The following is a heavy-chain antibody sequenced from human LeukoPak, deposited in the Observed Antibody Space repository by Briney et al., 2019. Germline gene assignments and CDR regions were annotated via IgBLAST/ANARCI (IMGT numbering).Heavy chain of an antibody. CDR3: ARDPYSGSYGDSYYYYMDV. Sequence: SGGSLRLSCAASGFTFSSYNMNWVRQAPGKGLEWVSSITSTGSYTFYADSVKGRFTISRDNAKNSLYLQMNSLRAEDTAIYYCARDPYSGSYGDSYYYYMDVWGKGTTVTISS. J-gene: IGHJ6*03. D-gene: IGHD1-26*01. V-gene: IGHV3-21*01. CDR1: GFTFSSYN. CDR2: ITSTGSYT.